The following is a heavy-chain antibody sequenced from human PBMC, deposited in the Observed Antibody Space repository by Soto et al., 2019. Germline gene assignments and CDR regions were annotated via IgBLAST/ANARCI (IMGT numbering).Heavy chain of an antibody. J-gene: IGHJ4*02. CDR3: ERYRSGNQYYYDSSGPTDY. Sequence: GGSLRLSCAASGFTFSDYYMSWIRQAPGKGLEWVSYISSSGSTIYYADSVKGRFTISRDNAKNSLYLQMNSLRAEDTAVYYCERYRSGNQYYYDSSGPTDYWGQGTLVTVSS. CDR1: GFTFSDYY. CDR2: ISSSGSTI. D-gene: IGHD3-22*01. V-gene: IGHV3-11*01.